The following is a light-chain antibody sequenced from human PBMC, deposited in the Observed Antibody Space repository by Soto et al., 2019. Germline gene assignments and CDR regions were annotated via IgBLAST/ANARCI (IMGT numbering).Light chain of an antibody. J-gene: IGKJ4*01. V-gene: IGKV3-15*01. CDR1: QSVAGN. CDR2: GAS. CDR3: QQSNSSPPRT. Sequence: ELLGTQSPATLSLSPGARATLSCGASQSVAGNLAWYQQKPGQPPRLLTYGASTRATGVPARFSGIVSETDFSLTISSLQIEDFALYYGQQSNSSPPRTFGGGTKVDIK.